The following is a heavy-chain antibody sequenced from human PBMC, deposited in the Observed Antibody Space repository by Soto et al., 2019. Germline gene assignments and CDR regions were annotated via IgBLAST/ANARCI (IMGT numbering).Heavy chain of an antibody. J-gene: IGHJ6*02. Sequence: QVQLVESGGGLVQPGRSLKLSCAASGFTFSTYGMHWVRQSPGTGLEWVAVISYDGSNQYYRDSVRDSFTISRDNSMNTVYLQLNLLREEDTAVYDCAKDEGLFLKYYFIFGVAAWGRGTTVTVS. CDR3: AKDEGLFLKYYFIFGVAA. CDR1: GFTFSTYG. V-gene: IGHV3-30*18. CDR2: ISYDGSNQ. D-gene: IGHD3-10*02.